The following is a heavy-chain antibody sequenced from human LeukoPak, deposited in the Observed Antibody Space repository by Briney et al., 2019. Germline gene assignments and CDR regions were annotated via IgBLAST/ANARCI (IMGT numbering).Heavy chain of an antibody. CDR3: ARGKRYGDNFDY. J-gene: IGHJ4*02. CDR2: IYYSGST. CDR1: GGSISSYY. V-gene: IGHV4-59*01. D-gene: IGHD4-17*01. Sequence: SETLSLTCTVSGGSISSYYWTWIRQPPGKGLEWIGYIYYSGSTNYNPSLKSRVTISVDTSKNQFSLKLSPVTAADTAVYYCARGKRYGDNFDYWGQGTLVTVSS.